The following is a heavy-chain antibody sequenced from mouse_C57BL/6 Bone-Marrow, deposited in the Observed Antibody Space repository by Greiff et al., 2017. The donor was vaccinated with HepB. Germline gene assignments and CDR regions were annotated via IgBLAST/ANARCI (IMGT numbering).Heavy chain of an antibody. CDR3: ARGTLYRAWFAY. Sequence: QVQLQQPGAELVKPGASVKMSCKASGYTFTSYWITWVKQRPGQVLEWIGDIYPGSGSTNYNEKFKSKATLTVDTSSSTAYMQLSSLTSEDSAVYYCARGTLYRAWFAYWGQGTLVTVSA. CDR2: IYPGSGST. D-gene: IGHD6-1*01. CDR1: GYTFTSYW. V-gene: IGHV1-55*01. J-gene: IGHJ3*01.